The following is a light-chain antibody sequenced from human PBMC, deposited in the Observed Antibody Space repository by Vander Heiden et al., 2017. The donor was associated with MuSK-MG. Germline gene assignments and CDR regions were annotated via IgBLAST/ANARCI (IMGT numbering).Light chain of an antibody. Sequence: QSALTQPRSVSGSPGQSVTISCTGISSDVGDYTSVSWYRQHPGTAPKLIIFDVNKRPSRVPDRFSGSKSGNTASLTISGLQADDDADYYCCSYAGRYTWVFGGGTKMTVL. J-gene: IGLJ3*02. V-gene: IGLV2-11*01. CDR3: CSYAGRYTWV. CDR1: SSDVGDYTS. CDR2: DVN.